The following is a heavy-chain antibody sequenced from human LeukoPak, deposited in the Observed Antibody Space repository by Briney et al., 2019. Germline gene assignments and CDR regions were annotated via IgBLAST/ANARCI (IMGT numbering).Heavy chain of an antibody. CDR3: VRDSAPYSNGWGFDY. CDR2: ISSSGGNT. D-gene: IGHD6-19*01. CDR1: GFTFSNYT. Sequence: GGSLRLSCSASGFTFSNYTMHWVRQAPGKGLEFVSGISSSGGNTYDADSVKGRFTISRDNSNATLYLQMSSLRTEDTALYYCVRDSAPYSNGWGFDYWGQGTLVTVSS. J-gene: IGHJ4*02. V-gene: IGHV3-64D*09.